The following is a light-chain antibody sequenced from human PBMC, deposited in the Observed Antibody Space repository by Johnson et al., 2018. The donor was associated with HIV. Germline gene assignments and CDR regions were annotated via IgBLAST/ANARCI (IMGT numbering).Light chain of an antibody. CDR1: SSNIGDNY. CDR3: GRWDSSLSAFYV. J-gene: IGLJ1*01. V-gene: IGLV1-51*01. Sequence: QSVLTQPPSVSAAPGQKVTISCSGSSSNIGDNYVSWYQQLPGTAPKLLIYDNNKRPSGIPDRFSGSQSGTSATLGITGLTTGDEADYYCGRWDSSLSAFYVFGTGTKVTVL. CDR2: DNN.